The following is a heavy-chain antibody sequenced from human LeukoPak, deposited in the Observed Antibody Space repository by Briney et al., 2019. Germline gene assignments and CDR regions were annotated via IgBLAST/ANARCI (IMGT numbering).Heavy chain of an antibody. CDR1: GFTVSNNY. V-gene: IGHV3-66*02. Sequence: GGSLRLSCAASGFTVSNNYMSWVRQAPGKGLEWVSVIYSAGSTYYADSVKGRFTISRDNSKNTLYLQMNSLRAEDTAVYYCARDAEALGNYYMDVWGKGTTVTVSS. D-gene: IGHD1-26*01. CDR3: ARDAEALGNYYMDV. CDR2: IYSAGST. J-gene: IGHJ6*03.